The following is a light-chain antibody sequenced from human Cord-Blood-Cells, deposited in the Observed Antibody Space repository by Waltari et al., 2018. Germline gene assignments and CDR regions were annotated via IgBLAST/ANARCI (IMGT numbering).Light chain of an antibody. Sequence: DIVMTQSPLSLLVTPGEPASIPCRSSQSLLHSNGYNYLDWYLQKPGQSPQLLIYLGSNRASGVPDRFSGSGSGTDFTLKISRVEAEDVGVYYCMQALQTPYTFGQGTKLEIK. CDR1: QSLLHSNGYNY. V-gene: IGKV2-28*01. CDR3: MQALQTPYT. J-gene: IGKJ2*01. CDR2: LGS.